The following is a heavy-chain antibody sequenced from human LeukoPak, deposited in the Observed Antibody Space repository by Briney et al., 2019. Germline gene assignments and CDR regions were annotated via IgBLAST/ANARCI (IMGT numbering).Heavy chain of an antibody. V-gene: IGHV1-8*01. CDR2: MNPNSGNT. D-gene: IGHD2-15*01. J-gene: IGHJ4*02. CDR3: ARGEYRLGYCSGGSCYSTRPFDY. CDR1: GYTFTSYD. Sequence: GASVKVSCKASGYTFTSYDINWVRQATGQGLEWMGWMNPNSGNTGYAQKFQGRVTMTRNTSISTAYMELSSLRSEDTAVYYCARGEYRLGYCSGGSCYSTRPFDYWGQGTLVTVSS.